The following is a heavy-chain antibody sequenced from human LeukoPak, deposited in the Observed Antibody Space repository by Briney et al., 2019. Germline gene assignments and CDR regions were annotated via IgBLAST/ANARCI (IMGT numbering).Heavy chain of an antibody. CDR2: IIPILGIA. CDR3: ARDSSSRGAFDI. J-gene: IGHJ3*02. V-gene: IGHV1-69*04. Sequence: SVKVSCKASGGTFSSYAISWVRQAPGQGLEWMGRIIPILGIANYAQKFQGRVTMTRDTSTSTVYMELSSLRSEDTAVYYCARDSSSRGAFDIWGQGTMVTVSS. CDR1: GGTFSSYA. D-gene: IGHD6-13*01.